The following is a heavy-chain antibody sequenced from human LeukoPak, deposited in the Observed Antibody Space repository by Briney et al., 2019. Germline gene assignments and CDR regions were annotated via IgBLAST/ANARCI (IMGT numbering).Heavy chain of an antibody. CDR3: AKELSLDFDY. V-gene: IGHV3-23*01. D-gene: IGHD2-2*01. CDR2: ASGSGGNT. J-gene: IGHJ4*02. Sequence: GGSLRLSCAASGFTFSSYAMSWVRQAPGKGLEWVSGASGSGGNTYYADSVKGRFTISRDNSKNTLHLQMNSLRAEDTAVYYCAKELSLDFDYWGQGTLVTVSS. CDR1: GFTFSSYA.